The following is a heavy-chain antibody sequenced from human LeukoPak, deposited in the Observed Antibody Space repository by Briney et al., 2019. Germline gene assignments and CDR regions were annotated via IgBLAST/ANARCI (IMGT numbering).Heavy chain of an antibody. V-gene: IGHV3-33*01. CDR2: IWYDGSNK. Sequence: PGGSLRLSCAASGFTFSSYGMHWVRQAPGKGLEWVAVIWYDGSNKYYADSVKGRFTISRDNAKNSLYLQMNSLRAEDTAVYYCARGPEADCSSTSCYTELDYWGQGALVTVSS. CDR3: ARGPEADCSSTSCYTELDY. J-gene: IGHJ4*02. D-gene: IGHD2-2*02. CDR1: GFTFSSYG.